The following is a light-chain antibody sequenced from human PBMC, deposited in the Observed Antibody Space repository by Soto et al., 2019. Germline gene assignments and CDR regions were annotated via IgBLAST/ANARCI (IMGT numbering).Light chain of an antibody. V-gene: IGKV3-15*01. J-gene: IGKJ1*01. CDR1: QSVSNN. Sequence: EIFMTQSPAILSVSLWDIAPLSRRAGQSVSNNLAWYQQKPGQTPRLVIYGASNRATGVPARFSGSGSGTDFTLTISSLQSEDFAVYYCLQYDDWHRTFGQGTKV. CDR3: LQYDDWHRT. CDR2: GAS.